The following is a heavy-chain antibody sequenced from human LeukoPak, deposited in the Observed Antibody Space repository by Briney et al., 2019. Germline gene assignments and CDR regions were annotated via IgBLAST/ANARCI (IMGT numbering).Heavy chain of an antibody. CDR3: AREDSTLDY. CDR1: GFTFSSYE. CDR2: ISSSGSTI. Sequence: GGSLRLSCAASGFTFSSYEMNWVRQAPGKGLEWVSYISSSGSTIYYADSVKGRFTTPRDNAKNSLYLQMNSLRAEDTAVYYCAREDSTLDYWGQGTLVTVSS. J-gene: IGHJ4*02. D-gene: IGHD6-13*01. V-gene: IGHV3-48*03.